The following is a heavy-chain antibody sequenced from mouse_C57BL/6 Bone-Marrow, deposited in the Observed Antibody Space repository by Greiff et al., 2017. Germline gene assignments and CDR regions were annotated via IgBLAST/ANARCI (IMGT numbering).Heavy chain of an antibody. D-gene: IGHD2-4*01. V-gene: IGHV1-69*01. CDR2: IDPSDSYT. Sequence: QVQLQQPGAELVMPGASVQLSCKASGYTFTSYWMHWVKQRPGQGLEWIGEIDPSDSYTNYNQKFKGKSTLTVDKSSSTAYMQLSSLTSEDSAVYYCAREGLRNLYAMDYWGQGTSVTVSS. J-gene: IGHJ4*01. CDR1: GYTFTSYW. CDR3: AREGLRNLYAMDY.